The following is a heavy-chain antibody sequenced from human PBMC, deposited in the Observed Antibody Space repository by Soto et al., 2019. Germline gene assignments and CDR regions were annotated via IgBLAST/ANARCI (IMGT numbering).Heavy chain of an antibody. J-gene: IGHJ6*04. V-gene: IGHV5-51*01. CDR3: ARPGIWFGELLGYYYYGMDV. CDR2: IYPGDSDT. Sequence: GEALKISCKGSGYSFTSYWLGWVRQMPGKGLEWMGIIYPGDSDTRYSPSFQGQVTISADKSISTAYLQWSSLKASDTAMYYCARPGIWFGELLGYYYYGMDVWGKGTTVTVFS. CDR1: GYSFTSYW. D-gene: IGHD3-10*01.